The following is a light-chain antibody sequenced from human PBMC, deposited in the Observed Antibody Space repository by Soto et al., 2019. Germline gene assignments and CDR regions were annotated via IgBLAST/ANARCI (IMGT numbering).Light chain of an antibody. Sequence: QSELTQLPSESTAPGQQVPITYSGGSSNIGNYYVSWHQQLPGTAPKLLIYENDKRPSGIPDRFSGSKSGTSANLGITGLKTGDDADYYCGAWDSSLSIFGFGAGTQMTVL. CDR1: SSNIGNYY. J-gene: IGLJ1*01. V-gene: IGLV1-51*02. CDR3: GAWDSSLSIFG. CDR2: END.